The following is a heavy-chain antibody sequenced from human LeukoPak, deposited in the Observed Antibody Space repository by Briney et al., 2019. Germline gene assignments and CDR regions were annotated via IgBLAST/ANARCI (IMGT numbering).Heavy chain of an antibody. CDR1: GGSFSGYY. Sequence: SETLSLTCAVYGGSFSGYYWSWIRQPPGKGLEWIGGINHSGSTNYNPSLKSRGTISVETSNNQSSLKLSSVTAADAAVYYWARCWGVRYDYVWGSYRSGYYFDYWGQGTLVTVSS. CDR2: INHSGST. D-gene: IGHD3-16*02. J-gene: IGHJ4*02. CDR3: ARCWGVRYDYVWGSYRSGYYFDY. V-gene: IGHV4-34*01.